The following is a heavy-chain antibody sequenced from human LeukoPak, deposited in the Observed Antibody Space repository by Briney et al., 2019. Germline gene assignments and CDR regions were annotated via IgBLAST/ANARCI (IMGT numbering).Heavy chain of an antibody. CDR2: IWYDGSNK. Sequence: GRSLRLSCAASGFTFSSYGMHWVRQAPGKGLEWVAVIWYDGSNKYYADSVKGRFTISRDNSKNTLYLQMNSLRAEDTAVYYCARDPSSNYDYVFFDYWGQGTLVTVSS. D-gene: IGHD3-16*01. CDR1: GFTFSSYG. V-gene: IGHV3-33*01. J-gene: IGHJ4*02. CDR3: ARDPSSNYDYVFFDY.